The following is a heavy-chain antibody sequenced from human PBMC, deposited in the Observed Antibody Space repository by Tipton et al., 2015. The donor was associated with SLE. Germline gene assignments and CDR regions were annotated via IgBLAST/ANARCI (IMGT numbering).Heavy chain of an antibody. V-gene: IGHV2-70*11. Sequence: LVKPSQTLTLTCSFSGFSLNTSGMCVSWIRQPPGKAPEWLARIDWDDDKYYTTGLQTRLTISKDTSKNQVVLTMTNMGPVDTATYYCARIRGYDSGGYGMDVWGQGTTVTVSS. J-gene: IGHJ6*02. CDR1: GFSLNTSGMC. CDR3: ARIRGYDSGGYGMDV. CDR2: IDWDDDK. D-gene: IGHD3-22*01.